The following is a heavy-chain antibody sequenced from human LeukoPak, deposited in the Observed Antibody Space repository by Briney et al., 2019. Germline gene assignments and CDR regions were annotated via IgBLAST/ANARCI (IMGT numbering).Heavy chain of an antibody. CDR2: TNGDGSSA. V-gene: IGHV3-74*03. D-gene: IGHD6-13*01. Sequence: GSLRLSCAASGFTLSSYWMHWVRQAPGKGLVWVSRTNGDGSSATYADSVKGRFTISRDNAKNSLYLQMNSLRAEDTAVYYCARVGIAAAGTGFDYWGQGTLVTVSS. CDR1: GFTLSSYW. J-gene: IGHJ4*02. CDR3: ARVGIAAAGTGFDY.